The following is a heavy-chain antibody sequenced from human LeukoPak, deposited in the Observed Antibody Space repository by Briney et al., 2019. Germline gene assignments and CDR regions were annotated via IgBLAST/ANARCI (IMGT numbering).Heavy chain of an antibody. CDR2: ISASGGSP. D-gene: IGHD1-26*01. CDR3: ARGGSGSYFSAFDI. J-gene: IGHJ3*02. CDR1: GFTFRSYA. V-gene: IGHV3-23*01. Sequence: GGSLRLSCAASGFTFRSYAMGWVRQAPGKGLEWVSSISASGGSPWYADSVKGRCTISRDNAKNSLYLQMNSLRAEDTALYYCARGGSGSYFSAFDIWGQGTMVTVSS.